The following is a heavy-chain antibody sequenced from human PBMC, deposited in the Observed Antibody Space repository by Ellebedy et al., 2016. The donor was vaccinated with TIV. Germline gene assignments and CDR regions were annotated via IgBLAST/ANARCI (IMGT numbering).Heavy chain of an antibody. V-gene: IGHV1-18*01. CDR1: GYTFTTYD. CDR3: ARKGDMYYIEY. Sequence: AASAKVSCKAAGYTFTTYDVSWVRQAPGEAFEWMGWISSYDGNTNYVQQFQDRVTMTTDTSTSTAYMELRSLKSDDTAMYYCARKGDMYYIEYWGQGTPVTVSS. CDR2: ISSYDGNT. D-gene: IGHD3-16*01. J-gene: IGHJ4*02.